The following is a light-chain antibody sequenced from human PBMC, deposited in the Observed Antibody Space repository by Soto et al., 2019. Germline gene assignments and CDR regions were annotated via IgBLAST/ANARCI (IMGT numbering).Light chain of an antibody. CDR2: KAS. CDR3: QQYDFSYT. V-gene: IGKV1-5*03. J-gene: IGKJ3*01. Sequence: DIQMTQSPSTLSASVGDRVTITCRASQSVSNLLAWYQQKPGKAPKLLIYKASNLESGVPSRFSGSGSGTEFTLTISSLQPDEFATYYCQQYDFSYTFGPGTNVDIK. CDR1: QSVSNL.